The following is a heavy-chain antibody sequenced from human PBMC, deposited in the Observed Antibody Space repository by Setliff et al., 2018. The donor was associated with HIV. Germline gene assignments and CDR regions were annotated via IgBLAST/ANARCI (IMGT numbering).Heavy chain of an antibody. CDR1: SGSISSSSFY. CDR3: ARNVAATSAFDI. D-gene: IGHD6-19*01. V-gene: IGHV4-39*01. Sequence: PSETLSLTCTVSSGSISSSSFYWGWIRQPPGKGLEWIGTIHYSGSAYYNPSLKSRVSISVDTSKNQFSLKLTSVTAADTAVYYCARNVAATSAFDIWGRGTMVTVSS. J-gene: IGHJ3*02. CDR2: IHYSGSA.